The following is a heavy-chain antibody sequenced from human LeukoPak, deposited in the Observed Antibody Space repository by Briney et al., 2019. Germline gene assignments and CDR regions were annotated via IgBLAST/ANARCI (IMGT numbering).Heavy chain of an antibody. V-gene: IGHV1-69*01. CDR1: GGTFSSYA. Sequence: SVKVSCKASGGTFSSYAISWVRQAPGQGLEWMGGIIPIFGTANYAQKFQGRVTITADESTSTAYMELSSLRSEDTAVYYCASGFKLADDAFDIWGQGTMVTISS. CDR2: IIPIFGTA. CDR3: ASGFKLADDAFDI. D-gene: IGHD6-13*01. J-gene: IGHJ3*02.